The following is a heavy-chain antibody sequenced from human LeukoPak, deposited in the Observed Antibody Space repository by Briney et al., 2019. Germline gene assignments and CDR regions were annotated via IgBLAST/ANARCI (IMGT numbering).Heavy chain of an antibody. V-gene: IGHV4-30-2*01. CDR1: GGSISSGAYA. CDR3: AKDRMVRGVPGWFDP. D-gene: IGHD3-10*01. J-gene: IGHJ5*02. CDR2: IYLTGTT. Sequence: SETLSLTCAVSGGSISSGAYAWSWIRQPPGKGLEWIGYIYLTGTTYYNPSLKSRVTISVDTSKNQFSLNLSSVTAADTAVYYCAKDRMVRGVPGWFDPWGQGTLVTVSS.